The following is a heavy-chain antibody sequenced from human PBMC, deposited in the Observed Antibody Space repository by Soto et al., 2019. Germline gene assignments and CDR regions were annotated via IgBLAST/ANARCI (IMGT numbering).Heavy chain of an antibody. CDR2: IGPESGAT. Sequence: ASVKVSCKASGYTVTGHYIHWVRQAPEQGPEWMGEIGPESGATRYAQKVQGRVTMTRDMSSTTVYMELNNLSPDDTAVYYCGRGRSGQIVVFYWGQGTPVIVSS. CDR3: GRGRSGQIVVFY. J-gene: IGHJ1*01. D-gene: IGHD1-26*01. V-gene: IGHV1-2*02. CDR1: GYTVTGHY.